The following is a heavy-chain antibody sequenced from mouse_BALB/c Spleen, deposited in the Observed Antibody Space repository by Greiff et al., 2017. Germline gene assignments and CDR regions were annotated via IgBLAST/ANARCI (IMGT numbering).Heavy chain of an antibody. CDR2: IRNKANGYTT. CDR3: ASIYYDYGYFDY. D-gene: IGHD2-4*01. J-gene: IGHJ2*01. V-gene: IGHV7-3*02. Sequence: EVQGVESGGGLVQPGGSLRLSCATSGFTFADYYMSWVRQPPGKALEWLGFIRNKANGYTTEYSASVKGRFTISRDNSQSILYLQMNTLRAEDSATYYCASIYYDYGYFDYWGQGTTLTVSS. CDR1: GFTFADYY.